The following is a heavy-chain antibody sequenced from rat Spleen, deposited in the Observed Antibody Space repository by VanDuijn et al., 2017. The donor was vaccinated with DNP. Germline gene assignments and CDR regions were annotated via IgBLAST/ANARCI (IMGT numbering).Heavy chain of an antibody. CDR2: IRYDGGST. CDR3: ARHPPWWY. CDR1: GFSFSDYY. V-gene: IGHV5-7*01. J-gene: IGHJ2*01. Sequence: EVLLVESGGDLVQSGRSLKLSCAASGFSFSDYYMSCVRQAPTKGLEWVAYIRYDGGSTYYGDSVKGRFTTSRDNAKSTLYLQMDSLSSEDTATYYCARHPPWWYWGQGVMVTVSS. D-gene: IGHD1-1*01.